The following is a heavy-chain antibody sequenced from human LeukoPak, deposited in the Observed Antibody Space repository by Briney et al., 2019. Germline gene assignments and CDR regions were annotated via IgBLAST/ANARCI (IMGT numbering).Heavy chain of an antibody. CDR3: ATSNWDFNWFDP. CDR2: IYYSGST. J-gene: IGHJ5*02. V-gene: IGHV4-39*07. D-gene: IGHD1-7*01. Sequence: SETLSLTCTVSGGSISSSSYYWGWIRQPPGKGLEWIGSIYYSGSTYYNPSFKSRVTISVDTSKNQFSLKLSSVTAADTAVYYCATSNWDFNWFDPGGQGTLVTVSS. CDR1: GGSISSSSYY.